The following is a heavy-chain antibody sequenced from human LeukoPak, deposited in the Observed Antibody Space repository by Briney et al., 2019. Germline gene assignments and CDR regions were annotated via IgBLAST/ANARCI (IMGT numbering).Heavy chain of an antibody. D-gene: IGHD2-15*01. Sequence: GGSLRLSCAASGSTFRSYWMHWVRQAPGKGLVWVSRIKSDGSSTTYADSVKGRFTISRDNAKNTLYLQMNSLRGEDTGVYYWAREAAGLDYWGQGTLVTVSS. J-gene: IGHJ4*02. CDR1: GSTFRSYW. CDR2: IKSDGSST. V-gene: IGHV3-74*01. CDR3: AREAAGLDY.